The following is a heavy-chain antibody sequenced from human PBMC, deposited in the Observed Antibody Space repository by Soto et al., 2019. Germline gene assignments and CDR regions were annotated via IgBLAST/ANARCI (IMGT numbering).Heavy chain of an antibody. J-gene: IGHJ6*02. Sequence: SETLSLTCTVSGGSISSYYWSWIRQPPGKGREWIGYIYYSGSTNYNPSLKGRVTISVDTSKNQFSLKLSSVTAADTAVYYCARHRITMVRGVIYRDGMDVWGQGTTVTVSS. D-gene: IGHD3-10*01. CDR1: GGSISSYY. CDR3: ARHRITMVRGVIYRDGMDV. V-gene: IGHV4-59*08. CDR2: IYYSGST.